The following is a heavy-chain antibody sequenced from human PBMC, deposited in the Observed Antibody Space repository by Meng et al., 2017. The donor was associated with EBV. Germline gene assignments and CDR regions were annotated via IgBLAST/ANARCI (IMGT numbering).Heavy chain of an antibody. V-gene: IGHV1-69*06. CDR2: IIPIFGTA. D-gene: IGHD6-13*01. J-gene: IGHJ4*02. Sequence: GQQLQSGAEVKKPGSSVKVSCKASGGTFSSYAISWVRQAPGQGLEWMGGIIPIFGTANYAQKFQGRVTITADKSTSTAYMELSSLRSEDTAVYYCARAEIAAAGRLDYWGQGTLVTVSS. CDR3: ARAEIAAAGRLDY. CDR1: GGTFSSYA.